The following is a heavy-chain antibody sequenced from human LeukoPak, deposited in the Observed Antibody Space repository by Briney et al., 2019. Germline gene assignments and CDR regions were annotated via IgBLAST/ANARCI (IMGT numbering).Heavy chain of an antibody. J-gene: IGHJ4*02. Sequence: GGSLRLSCAASGFTFSSYSMNWVRQAPGKGLEWVSYISSSSSTIYYADSVKGRFTISRDNAKNSLYLQMNSLRAEDTAVYYCASCSGGSCYWFDYWGQGTLVTVSS. V-gene: IGHV3-48*01. D-gene: IGHD2-15*01. CDR2: ISSSSSTI. CDR1: GFTFSSYS. CDR3: ASCSGGSCYWFDY.